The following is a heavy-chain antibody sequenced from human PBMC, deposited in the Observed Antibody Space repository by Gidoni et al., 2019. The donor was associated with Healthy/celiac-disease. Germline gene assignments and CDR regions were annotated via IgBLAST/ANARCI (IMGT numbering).Heavy chain of an antibody. CDR2: ISSSSSYT. CDR3: ARDSPQRADAFDI. J-gene: IGHJ3*02. CDR1: GFTFSDYY. V-gene: IGHV3-11*05. Sequence: QVPLVESGGGLSKPGGSLRLSWAASGFTFSDYYMSWIRQAPGKGLEWVSYISSSSSYTNYADSVKGRFSISRDNAKNSLYLQMNSLRAEDTAVYYCARDSPQRADAFDIWGQGTMVTVSS.